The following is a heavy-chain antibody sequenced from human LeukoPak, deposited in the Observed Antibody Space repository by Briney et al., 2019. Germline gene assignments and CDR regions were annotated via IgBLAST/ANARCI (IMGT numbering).Heavy chain of an antibody. J-gene: IGHJ6*03. D-gene: IGHD2-2*01. V-gene: IGHV1-18*01. CDR2: ISVYNGIT. CDR1: GYTFTSYG. CDR3: ARVDGGYCSSTSCYDQGYYYYMDV. Sequence: ASVKVSCKASGYTFTSYGISWVRQAPGQGLEWMGWISVYNGITNYAQKLQGRVTMTTDTSTSTAYMDLRSLRSDDTAVYYCARVDGGYCSSTSCYDQGYYYYMDVWGKGTTVTVSS.